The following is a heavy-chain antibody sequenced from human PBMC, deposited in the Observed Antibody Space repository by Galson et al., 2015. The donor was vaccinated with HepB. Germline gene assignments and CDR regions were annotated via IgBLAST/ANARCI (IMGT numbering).Heavy chain of an antibody. CDR1: GFTFSDYG. CDR2: IWKDGSNK. Sequence: SLRLSCAAFGFTFSDYGMHWVRQAPGKGLEWVGLIWKDGSNKYYSDSVKGRFTISRDNSEKTLFLHLSSLRAEDTALYFCAREDENILVAALDSWGQGTMFTISS. D-gene: IGHD2-15*01. J-gene: IGHJ4*02. V-gene: IGHV3-33*08. CDR3: AREDENILVAALDS.